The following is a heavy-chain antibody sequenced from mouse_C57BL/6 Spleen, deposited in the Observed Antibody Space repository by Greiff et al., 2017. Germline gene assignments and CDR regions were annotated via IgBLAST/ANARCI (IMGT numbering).Heavy chain of an antibody. CDR2: ISSGSSTI. Sequence: EVKLMESGGGLVKPGGSLKLSCAASGFTFSDYGMHWVRQAPEKGLEWVAYISSGSSTIYYADTVKGRFTISRDNAKNTLFLQMTSLRSEDTAMYYCALWDYAMDYWGQGASVTVSS. CDR1: GFTFSDYG. CDR3: ALWDYAMDY. D-gene: IGHD1-1*02. V-gene: IGHV5-17*01. J-gene: IGHJ4*01.